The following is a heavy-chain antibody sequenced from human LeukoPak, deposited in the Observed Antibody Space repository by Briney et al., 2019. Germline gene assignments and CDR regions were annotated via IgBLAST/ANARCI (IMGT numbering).Heavy chain of an antibody. CDR1: GFTFSTYG. V-gene: IGHV3-33*08. D-gene: IGHD5-18*01. CDR3: ARGSGYNYGNFDY. CDR2: IWHDGNNK. J-gene: IGHJ4*02. Sequence: PGGSLRLSCVASGFTFSTYGMHWVRQAPGKGLEWVAAIWHDGNNKYYADSVKGRFSISRDNSKNTLDLQMNSLRAEDTAVYYCARGSGYNYGNFDYWGQGTLVTVSS.